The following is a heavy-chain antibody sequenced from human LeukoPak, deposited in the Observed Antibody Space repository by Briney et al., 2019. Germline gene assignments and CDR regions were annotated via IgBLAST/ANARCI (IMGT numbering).Heavy chain of an antibody. V-gene: IGHV4-34*01. J-gene: IGHJ4*02. D-gene: IGHD3-22*01. Sequence: SETLSLTCAVYGGSFSGYYWSWIRQPPGKGLEWIGEINHSGSTNYNPSLKSRVTISVDTSKNQFSLKLSSVTAADTAVYYCARGRNYYDSSGYYYRFLSCFDYWGQGTLVTVSS. CDR1: GGSFSGYY. CDR3: ARGRNYYDSSGYYYRFLSCFDY. CDR2: INHSGST.